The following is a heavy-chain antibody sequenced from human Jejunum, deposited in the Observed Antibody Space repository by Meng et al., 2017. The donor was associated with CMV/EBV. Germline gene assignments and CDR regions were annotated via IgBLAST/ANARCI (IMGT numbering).Heavy chain of an antibody. Sequence: SGFSFSDQHMDWVRQAPGKGLEWVGRISNRAESYTIDYAASVRGRFIISRDDSKNSLYLQMNNLETEDTAVYYCARDLSRGISYETGSWGQGTLVTVSS. D-gene: IGHD3-16*01. V-gene: IGHV3-72*01. CDR3: ARDLSRGISYETGS. CDR2: ISNRAESYTI. J-gene: IGHJ5*02. CDR1: GFSFSDQH.